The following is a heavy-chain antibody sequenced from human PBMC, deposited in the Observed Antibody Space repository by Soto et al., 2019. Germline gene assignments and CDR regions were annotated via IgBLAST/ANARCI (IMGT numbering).Heavy chain of an antibody. V-gene: IGHV4-59*01. D-gene: IGHD6-13*01. J-gene: IGHJ3*02. CDR2: IYYSGST. CDR1: SLSISSYY. Sequence: KTWETLSLTCAASSLSISSYYWSWIRQPPGKGLEWLGYIYYSGSTNYNPSFKSRVTTSVDTSKNQFSLKLSSVTAADTAVYYCARVSRYSSSWRYDAFDIWGQGTMVTVSS. CDR3: ARVSRYSSSWRYDAFDI.